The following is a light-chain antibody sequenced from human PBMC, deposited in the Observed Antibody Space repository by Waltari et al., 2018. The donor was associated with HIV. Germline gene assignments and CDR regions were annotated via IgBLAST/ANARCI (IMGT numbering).Light chain of an antibody. Sequence: DIQLTQSPSTLSASVGDRVTITCRASQSITTWLAWYQQKPGKAPKRLIYKASILETGVPSRFSGSGSGTEFTLTVTSLQPEDFATYYCQQYETYGKTFGQGTKVEIK. CDR1: QSITTW. CDR3: QQYETYGKT. V-gene: IGKV1-5*03. CDR2: KAS. J-gene: IGKJ1*01.